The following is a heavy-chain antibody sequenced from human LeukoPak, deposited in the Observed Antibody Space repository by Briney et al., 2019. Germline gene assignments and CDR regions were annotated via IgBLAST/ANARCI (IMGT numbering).Heavy chain of an antibody. CDR2: ISGSGGST. V-gene: IGHV3-23*01. J-gene: IGHJ4*02. CDR1: GFPFSSYA. D-gene: IGHD3-16*01. CDR3: AKGYYDYVWGSYYFDY. Sequence: GGSLRLSCAASGFPFSSYAMSWVRQAPGKGLEWVSAISGSGGSTYYADSVKGRFTISRDNSRDTLYLQMNSLRAEDTAVYYCAKGYYDYVWGSYYFDYWGQGTLVTVSS.